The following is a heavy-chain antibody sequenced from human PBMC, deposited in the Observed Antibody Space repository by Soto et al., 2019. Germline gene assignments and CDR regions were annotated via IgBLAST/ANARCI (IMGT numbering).Heavy chain of an antibody. D-gene: IGHD6-6*01. CDR3: AKDRIAARPSHYYYYGMDV. J-gene: IGHJ6*02. Sequence: PGGSLRLSCAASGFTFSSYAMSWVRQAPGKGLEWVSAISGSGGSTYYADSVKGRFTISRDNSKNTLYLQMNSLRAEDTAVYYCAKDRIAARPSHYYYYGMDVWGQGTTVTVSS. CDR2: ISGSGGST. V-gene: IGHV3-23*01. CDR1: GFTFSSYA.